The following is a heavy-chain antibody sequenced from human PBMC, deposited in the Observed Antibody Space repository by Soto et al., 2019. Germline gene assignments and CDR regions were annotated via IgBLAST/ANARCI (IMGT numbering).Heavy chain of an antibody. J-gene: IGHJ4*02. V-gene: IGHV1-18*01. D-gene: IGHD2-21*02. CDR3: ARDHHGDNSSDY. CDR2: ISTYNGNT. CDR1: GYTFASYG. Sequence: ASVKVSCKASGYTFASYGISWVRQAPGQGLEWMGWISTYNGNTNYAQKLQGRVTMTTDTSTSTAYMELRSLRSDDTAVYYCARDHHGDNSSDYWGQGTLVTVSS.